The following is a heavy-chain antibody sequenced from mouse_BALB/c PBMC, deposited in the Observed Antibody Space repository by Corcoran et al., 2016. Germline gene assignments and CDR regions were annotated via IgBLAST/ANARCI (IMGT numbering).Heavy chain of an antibody. Sequence: EVKLKQSGAELVKPGASVKLSCTASGFNIKDTYMHWVKQRPEQGLEWIGRIDPANGNTKYDPKFQGKATITADTSSNTAYLQLSSLTSEDTAVYYCARWDWYFDVWGAGTTVTVSS. CDR3: ARWDWYFDV. CDR1: GFNIKDTY. J-gene: IGHJ1*01. CDR2: IDPANGNT. V-gene: IGHV14-3*02.